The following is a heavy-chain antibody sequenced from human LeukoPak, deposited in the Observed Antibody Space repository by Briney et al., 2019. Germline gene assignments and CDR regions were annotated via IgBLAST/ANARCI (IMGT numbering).Heavy chain of an antibody. V-gene: IGHV2-70*12. CDR2: IDWDDVK. J-gene: IGHJ4*02. CDR1: GFSLTTSGMC. Sequence: ESGPTLVNPTQTLTVTCTFSGFSLTTSGMCVSWIRQPPGKALEWLALIDWDDVKSYSTSLKTRLTISRDTSRNQVVLTMTNMDPVDTATYYCARGSSHGFDYWGQGTLVTVSS. CDR3: ARGSSHGFDY.